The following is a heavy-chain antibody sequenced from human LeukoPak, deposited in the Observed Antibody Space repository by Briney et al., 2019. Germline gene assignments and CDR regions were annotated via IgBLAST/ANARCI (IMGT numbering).Heavy chain of an antibody. V-gene: IGHV3-66*01. J-gene: IGHJ4*02. D-gene: IGHD2-2*01. Sequence: GGSLRLSCAASGFSVSSNYMSWVRQAPGKGLEWVSVIYSGGSTYYADSVKGRFTISRDNSKNTLYLQMNSLRAEDTAVYYCARDRKCSSTNCRYFDYWGQGTLVTVSS. CDR2: IYSGGST. CDR1: GFSVSSNY. CDR3: ARDRKCSSTNCRYFDY.